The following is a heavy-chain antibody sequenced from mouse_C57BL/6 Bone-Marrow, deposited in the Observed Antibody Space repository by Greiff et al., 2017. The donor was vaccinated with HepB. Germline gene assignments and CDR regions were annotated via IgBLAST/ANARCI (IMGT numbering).Heavy chain of an antibody. CDR1: GFSFNTYA. J-gene: IGHJ4*01. V-gene: IGHV10-1*01. Sequence: VQLKESGGGLVQPKGSLKLSCAASGFSFNTYAMNWVRQAPGKGLEWVARIRSKSNNYATYYADSVKDRFTISRDDSESMLYLQMNNLKTEDTAMYYCVRHMSPMDYWGQGTSVTVSS. CDR3: VRHMSPMDY. CDR2: IRSKSNNYAT. D-gene: IGHD2-3*01.